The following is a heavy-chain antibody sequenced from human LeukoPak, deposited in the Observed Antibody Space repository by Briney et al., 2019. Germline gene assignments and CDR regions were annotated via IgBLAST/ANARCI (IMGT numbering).Heavy chain of an antibody. V-gene: IGHV1-18*01. CDR3: ARDHLAAAAGTLDY. CDR2: ISAYNGNT. J-gene: IGHJ4*02. Sequence: ASVKVSCKASGYTFTSYGISWVRQAPGQGLEWMGWISAYNGNTNFAQKLQGRVTMTTDTSTSTAYMDLRSLRSDDTAVYYCARDHLAAAAGTLDYWGQGTLVTVSS. D-gene: IGHD6-13*01. CDR1: GYTFTSYG.